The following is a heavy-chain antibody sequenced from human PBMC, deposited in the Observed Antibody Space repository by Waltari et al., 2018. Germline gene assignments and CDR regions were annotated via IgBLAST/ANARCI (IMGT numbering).Heavy chain of an antibody. D-gene: IGHD3-3*01. CDR3: ASYDIWNGYYLDW. V-gene: IGHV4-39*01. CDR2: IYYRGTH. J-gene: IGHJ4*02. Sequence: QLQLQESGPGLVNPSETLSLTCTVSGDSINRDNYYWGWLRLAPGKGLGWIGSIYYRGTHYYSPSLNRAVTISIVTSRKKFSLKLTSVTAADTATYYCASYDIWNGYYLDWWGQGTLVTVSS. CDR1: GDSINRDNYY.